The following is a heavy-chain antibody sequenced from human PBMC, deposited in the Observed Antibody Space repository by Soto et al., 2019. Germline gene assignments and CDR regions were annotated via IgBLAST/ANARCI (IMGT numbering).Heavy chain of an antibody. V-gene: IGHV3-48*01. J-gene: IGHJ4*02. CDR1: GFTFNSYS. Sequence: GGSLRLSCVVSGFTFNSYSMDWVRQAPGKGLEWVSYITSGSSTIHYADSVKGRFTISRDNAKNSVFLQMNSLRVEDTAVYYCVRHAGPLGYWGQGTLVTVSS. CDR3: VRHAGPLGY. D-gene: IGHD7-27*01. CDR2: ITSGSSTI.